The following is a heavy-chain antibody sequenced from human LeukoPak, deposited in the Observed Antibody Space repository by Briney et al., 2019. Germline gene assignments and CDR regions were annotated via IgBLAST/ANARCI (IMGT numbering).Heavy chain of an antibody. V-gene: IGHV1-69*04. CDR2: IIPIFGIA. J-gene: IGHJ6*02. D-gene: IGHD6-19*01. CDR1: GGTFSSYA. CDR3: ASVAHQNYYYYGMDV. Sequence: ASVKVSCKASGGTFSSYAVSWVRQAPGQGLEWMGRIIPIFGIANYAQKFQGRVTITADKSTSTAYMELSSLRSEDTAVYYCASVAHQNYYYYGMDVWGQGTTVTVSS.